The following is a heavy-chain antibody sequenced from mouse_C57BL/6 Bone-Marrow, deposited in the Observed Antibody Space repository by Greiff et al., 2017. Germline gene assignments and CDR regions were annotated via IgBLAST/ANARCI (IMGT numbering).Heavy chain of an antibody. Sequence: EVKLVESGGGLVQPGASLKLSCESNEYEFPSHDMSWVRKTPEKRLELVAAINSDGGSTYYPDNMERRFIISRDNTKKTLYLQMSSLRSEDTALYYCARRQSEGYYCYFDVWGTGTTVTVSS. D-gene: IGHD2-3*01. CDR3: ARRQSEGYYCYFDV. V-gene: IGHV5-2*01. CDR2: INSDGGST. CDR1: EYEFPSHD. J-gene: IGHJ1*03.